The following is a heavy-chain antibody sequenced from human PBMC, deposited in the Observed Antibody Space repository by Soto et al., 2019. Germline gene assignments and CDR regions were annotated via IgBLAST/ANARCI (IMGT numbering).Heavy chain of an antibody. CDR1: GFAFGDSA. Sequence: EVQLVESGGGLVQPGGSLTLSCAASGFAFGDSAIHWVRQASGKGLEWIGRIRSRGNNYATAYGESVKGRFTLSRDESRNTAYLQINSLRTEDTAVYYCTRQQTSRNWYFDLWGRGTLVTVSS. V-gene: IGHV3-73*02. J-gene: IGHJ2*01. CDR2: IRSRGNNYAT. CDR3: TRQQTSRNWYFDL.